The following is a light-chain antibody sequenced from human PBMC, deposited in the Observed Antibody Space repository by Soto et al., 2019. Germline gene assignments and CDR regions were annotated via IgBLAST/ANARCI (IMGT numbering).Light chain of an antibody. CDR2: GAS. Sequence: EFLFTHSPSSLSLSPGERATLSCRASQSVSSNLAWYQQKPGQAPRLLIYGASTRATGVPARFSGSGSGTEFTLTISSLQSEDFAVYYCQQYNKWPWTFGEGTKVDIK. V-gene: IGKV3-15*01. J-gene: IGKJ1*01. CDR1: QSVSSN. CDR3: QQYNKWPWT.